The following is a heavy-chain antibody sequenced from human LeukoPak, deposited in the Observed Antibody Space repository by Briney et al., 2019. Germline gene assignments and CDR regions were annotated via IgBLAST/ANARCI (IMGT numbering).Heavy chain of an antibody. CDR3: ARHLSGVTGYSYGRGIDY. V-gene: IGHV3-7*01. Sequence: GGSLRLSCAASEFTFFTYSMSWVRQAPGKGLEWVANIKKDGSENYYVDSVKGRFTISRDNAKKSLYLQMKSLRAEDTAVYYCARHLSGVTGYSYGRGIDYWGQGTLVTVSS. J-gene: IGHJ4*02. CDR1: EFTFFTYS. D-gene: IGHD5-18*01. CDR2: IKKDGSEN.